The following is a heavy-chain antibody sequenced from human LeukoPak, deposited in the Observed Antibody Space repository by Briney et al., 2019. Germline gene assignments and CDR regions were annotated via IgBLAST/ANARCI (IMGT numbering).Heavy chain of an antibody. V-gene: IGHV1-69*13. CDR1: GGTFSSYA. Sequence: ASVKVSCKASGGTFSSYAISWVRQAPGQGLEWMGGIIPIFATANYAQKFQGRVTITADESTSTAYMELSSLRSEDTAVYYCARGDRYSGSYYAHWGQGTLVTVSS. D-gene: IGHD1-26*01. CDR2: IIPIFATA. J-gene: IGHJ4*02. CDR3: ARGDRYSGSYYAH.